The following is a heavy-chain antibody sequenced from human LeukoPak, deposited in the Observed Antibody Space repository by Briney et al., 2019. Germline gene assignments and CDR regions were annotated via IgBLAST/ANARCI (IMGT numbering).Heavy chain of an antibody. CDR2: IYSGGST. D-gene: IGHD3-3*01. Sequence: GGSLRLSCAASGFTFSSYAMSWVRQAPGKGLEWVSVIYSGGSTYYADSVKGRFTISRDNSKNTLYLQMNSLRAEDTAVYYCAREFVWSGYYDYWGQGTLVTVSS. CDR3: AREFVWSGYYDY. CDR1: GFTFSSYA. J-gene: IGHJ4*02. V-gene: IGHV3-66*01.